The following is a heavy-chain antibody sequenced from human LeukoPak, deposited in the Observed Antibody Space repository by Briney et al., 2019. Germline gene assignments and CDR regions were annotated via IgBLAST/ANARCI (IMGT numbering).Heavy chain of an antibody. CDR3: ARDHDWAFDL. CDR2: INHNAEMI. Sequence: GRSLRLSCAASGFTFSSYGMHWVRQAPGKGLEWIAYINHNAEMIFYPDFVKGRFTISRDNAKNSLYLQMNALRYEDTAIYYCARDHDWAFDLWGQGTLVTVSS. CDR1: GFTFSSYG. J-gene: IGHJ4*02. V-gene: IGHV3-48*02. D-gene: IGHD3-9*01.